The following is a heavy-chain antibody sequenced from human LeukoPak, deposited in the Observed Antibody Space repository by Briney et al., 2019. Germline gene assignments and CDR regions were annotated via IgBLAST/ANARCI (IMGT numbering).Heavy chain of an antibody. CDR3: AKDGDAYTEFYYYMDV. D-gene: IGHD5-24*01. V-gene: IGHV3-33*06. Sequence: PGGSLRLSCAASGFTFSDYGRHWVRQAPGKGLEWVALIWHDGSNKYYADSVMGRLTISRDNSKNTVYLQMNSLRAEDTAMYYCAKDGDAYTEFYYYMDVWGNGTTVTVSS. CDR2: IWHDGSNK. J-gene: IGHJ6*03. CDR1: GFTFSDYG.